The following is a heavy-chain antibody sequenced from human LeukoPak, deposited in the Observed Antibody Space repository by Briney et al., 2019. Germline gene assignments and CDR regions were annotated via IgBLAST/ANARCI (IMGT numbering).Heavy chain of an antibody. CDR3: ARTPYYYDSSGFPYCFDY. Sequence: GASVKVSCKASGYTFTSHGISWVRQAPGQGLEWMGWISAYNGNTNYAQKLQGRVTMTTDTSTSTAYMELRSLRSDDTAVYYCARTPYYYDSSGFPYCFDYWGQGTLVTVSS. J-gene: IGHJ4*02. CDR1: GYTFTSHG. V-gene: IGHV1-18*01. CDR2: ISAYNGNT. D-gene: IGHD3-22*01.